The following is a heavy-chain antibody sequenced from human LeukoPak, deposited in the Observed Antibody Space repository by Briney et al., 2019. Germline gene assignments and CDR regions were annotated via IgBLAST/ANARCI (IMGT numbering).Heavy chain of an antibody. CDR3: ARDQGDGLTGDYYYGMDV. D-gene: IGHD5-24*01. J-gene: IGHJ6*02. Sequence: GGSLRLSCATSGFTFSTYWMSWVRQAPGKGLEWVSSISSSSSYIYYADSVKGRFTISRDNAKNSLYLQMNSLRAEDTAVYYCARDQGDGLTGDYYYGMDVWGQGTTVTVSS. CDR1: GFTFSTYW. CDR2: ISSSSSYI. V-gene: IGHV3-21*01.